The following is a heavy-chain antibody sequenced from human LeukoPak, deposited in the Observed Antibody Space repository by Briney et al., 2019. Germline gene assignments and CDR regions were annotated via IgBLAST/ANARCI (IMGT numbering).Heavy chain of an antibody. CDR2: IGGSGGST. V-gene: IGHV3-23*01. Sequence: GGSLRLSCAASGFTFSSYAMSWVRQAPGKGLEWVSAIGGSGGSTYYADSVKGRFTISRDNSKNTLYLQMNSLRAEDTAVYYCAKDLEGWWKYGMDVWGQGTTVTVSS. D-gene: IGHD2-15*01. CDR3: AKDLEGWWKYGMDV. CDR1: GFTFSSYA. J-gene: IGHJ6*02.